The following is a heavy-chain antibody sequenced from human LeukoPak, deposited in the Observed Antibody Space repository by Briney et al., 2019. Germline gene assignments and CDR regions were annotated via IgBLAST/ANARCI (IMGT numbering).Heavy chain of an antibody. CDR1: GGSISSSSYY. CDR2: INHSGST. J-gene: IGHJ4*02. D-gene: IGHD2-15*01. Sequence: SETLSLTCTVSGGSISSSSYYWSWIRQPPGKGLEWIGEINHSGSTNYNPSLKSRVTISVDTSKNQFSLKLSSVTAADTAVYYCARGGRAAYYFDYWGQGTLVTVSS. CDR3: ARGGRAAYYFDY. V-gene: IGHV4-39*07.